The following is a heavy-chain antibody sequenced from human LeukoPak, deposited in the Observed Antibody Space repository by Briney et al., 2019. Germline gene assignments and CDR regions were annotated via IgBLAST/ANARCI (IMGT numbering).Heavy chain of an antibody. CDR3: ARVGAAVAGTANWSDP. CDR2: INHSGST. D-gene: IGHD6-19*01. V-gene: IGHV4-34*01. J-gene: IGHJ5*02. Sequence: SETLSLTCAVYGGSFSGYYWSWIRQPPGKGLEWIGEINHSGSTNYNPSLKSRVTISVDTSKNQFSLKLSSVTAADTAVYYCARVGAAVAGTANWSDPWGQGTLVTVSS. CDR1: GGSFSGYY.